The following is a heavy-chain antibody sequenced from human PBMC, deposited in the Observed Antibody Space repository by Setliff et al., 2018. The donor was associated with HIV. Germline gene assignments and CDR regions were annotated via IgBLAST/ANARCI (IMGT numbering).Heavy chain of an antibody. CDR1: GLTFSRYG. CDR2: IQYDKSNK. V-gene: IGHV3-30*02. CDR3: AKSFNSGPANWNIDV. D-gene: IGHD1-20*01. Sequence: PGGSLRLSCAVSGLTFSRYGFHWVRQVPGKGLDWVTFIQYDKSNKYYGDSVRGRFTISRDNSKNTLYLQMNSLRSEDTAVYFCAKSFNSGPANWNIDVWGTGTTVTVSS. J-gene: IGHJ6*03.